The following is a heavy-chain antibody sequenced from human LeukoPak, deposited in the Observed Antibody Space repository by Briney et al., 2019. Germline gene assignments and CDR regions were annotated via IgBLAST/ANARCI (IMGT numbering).Heavy chain of an antibody. J-gene: IGHJ3*02. D-gene: IGHD6-13*01. V-gene: IGHV4-59*08. CDR2: VSYSGST. Sequence: PSETLSLTCSVSGGSISGSYWNWIRQPPGKGLEWIGYVSYSGSTNYNPSLKSRVTISVDTSKNQFSLKLSSVTAADTAVYYCARRDIVAAAGNAFDIWGQGTMVTVSS. CDR3: ARRDIVAAAGNAFDI. CDR1: GGSISGSY.